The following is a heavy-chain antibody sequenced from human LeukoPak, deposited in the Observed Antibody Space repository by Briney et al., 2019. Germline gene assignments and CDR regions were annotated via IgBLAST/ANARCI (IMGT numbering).Heavy chain of an antibody. Sequence: SETLSLTCTVSGGSISSYYWSWIRPPPGKGLEWIGYIYYSGSTNYNPSLKSRVTISVDTSKNQFSLKLSSVTAADTAVYYCATRDRASNWYFDLWGRGTLVTVSS. D-gene: IGHD5-24*01. CDR3: ATRDRASNWYFDL. J-gene: IGHJ2*01. CDR2: IYYSGST. CDR1: GGSISSYY. V-gene: IGHV4-59*01.